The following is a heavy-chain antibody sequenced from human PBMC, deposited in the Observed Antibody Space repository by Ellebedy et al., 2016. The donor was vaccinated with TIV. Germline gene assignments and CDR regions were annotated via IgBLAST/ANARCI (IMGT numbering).Heavy chain of an antibody. D-gene: IGHD3-22*01. CDR1: GYTLTEVS. Sequence: AASVKVSCKVSGYTLTEVSMHWVRQAPGQGLEWMGGFDPEDGATIYARKFHGRVTMTEDTSTDTAYMKLSSLRSEDTAVYYCLPFYYDSSGYSWGIDVWGQGTTVSVSS. V-gene: IGHV1-24*01. J-gene: IGHJ6*02. CDR2: FDPEDGAT. CDR3: LPFYYDSSGYSWGIDV.